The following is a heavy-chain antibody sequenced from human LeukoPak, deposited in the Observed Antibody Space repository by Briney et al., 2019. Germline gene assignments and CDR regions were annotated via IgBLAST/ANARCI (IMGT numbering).Heavy chain of an antibody. D-gene: IGHD4-17*01. CDR3: ANQLYGDYRAYYFDY. Sequence: PSETLSLTCTVSGGSISSSSYYWGWIHQPPGKGLEWIGSIYYSGSTYYNPSLKSRVTISVDTSKNQFSLKLSSVTAADTAVYYCANQLYGDYRAYYFDYWGQGTLVTVSS. CDR1: GGSISSSSYY. CDR2: IYYSGST. J-gene: IGHJ4*02. V-gene: IGHV4-39*01.